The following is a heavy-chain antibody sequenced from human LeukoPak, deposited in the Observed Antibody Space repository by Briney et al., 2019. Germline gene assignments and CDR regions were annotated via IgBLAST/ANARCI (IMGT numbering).Heavy chain of an antibody. CDR3: ARTRGYSYGSYFQH. CDR2: INHSGST. D-gene: IGHD5-18*01. CDR1: GGSFSGYY. V-gene: IGHV4-34*01. Sequence: PSETLSLTCAVYGGSFSGYYWSWIRQPPGKGLEWIGEINHSGSTNYNPSLTSRVTISVDTSKNQFSLKLSSVTAADTAVYYCARTRGYSYGSYFQHWGQGTLVTVSS. J-gene: IGHJ1*01.